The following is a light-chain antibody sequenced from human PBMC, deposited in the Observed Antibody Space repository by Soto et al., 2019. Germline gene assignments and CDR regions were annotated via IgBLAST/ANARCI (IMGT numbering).Light chain of an antibody. J-gene: IGLJ1*01. Sequence: VLTQPPSVSGAPGQRVTISCTGSSSNIGAAKDVHWYQQLPGRAPTLLIYGNHNRPSGVPDRFSGSKSGTSASLAITGLQSEDEADYYCQSYDNSLSDYVFGTGTKVTVL. CDR3: QSYDNSLSDYV. CDR2: GNH. V-gene: IGLV1-40*01. CDR1: SSNIGAAKD.